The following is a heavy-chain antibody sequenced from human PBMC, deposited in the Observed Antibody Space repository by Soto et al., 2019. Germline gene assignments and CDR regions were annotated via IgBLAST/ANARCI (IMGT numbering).Heavy chain of an antibody. J-gene: IGHJ4*02. V-gene: IGHV1-3*01. CDR1: GYTFTSYA. Sequence: QVQLVQSGAEVKKPGASVKASCKASGYTFTSYAMHWVRQAPGQRLEWMGWINAGNGNTKYSQKFQGRVTITRDTAASAAYMELSSLRSEDTAVYYCARVTSLFPDYWGQGTLVTVSS. CDR2: INAGNGNT. CDR3: ARVTSLFPDY. D-gene: IGHD3-16*02.